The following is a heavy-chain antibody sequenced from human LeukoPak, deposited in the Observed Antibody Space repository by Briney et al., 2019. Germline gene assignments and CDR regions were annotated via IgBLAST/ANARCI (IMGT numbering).Heavy chain of an antibody. CDR2: IYYSGST. V-gene: IGHV4-59*12. J-gene: IGHJ4*02. CDR3: ARGNSSGWYYDY. Sequence: SETLSLTCTVSGGSISSYYWSWIRQPPGKGLEWIGYIYYSGSTNYNPSLKSRVTISVDTSKNQFSLKLSSVTAADTAVYYCARGNSSGWYYDYWGQGTLVTVSS. CDR1: GGSISSYY. D-gene: IGHD6-19*01.